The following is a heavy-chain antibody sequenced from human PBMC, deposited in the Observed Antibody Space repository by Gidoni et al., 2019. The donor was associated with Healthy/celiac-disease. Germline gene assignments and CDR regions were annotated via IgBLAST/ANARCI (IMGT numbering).Heavy chain of an antibody. CDR3: ARGGIVLMVYAQNWFDP. V-gene: IGHV1-2*02. CDR2: INPNSGGT. CDR1: GYTFTGYY. D-gene: IGHD2-8*01. Sequence: QVQLVQSGAEVKKPGASVKVSCKASGYTFTGYYMHWVRQAPGQGLEWMGWINPNSGGTNYAQKFQGRVTMTRDTSISTAYMELSRLRSDDTAVYYCARGGIVLMVYAQNWFDPWGQGTLVTVSS. J-gene: IGHJ5*02.